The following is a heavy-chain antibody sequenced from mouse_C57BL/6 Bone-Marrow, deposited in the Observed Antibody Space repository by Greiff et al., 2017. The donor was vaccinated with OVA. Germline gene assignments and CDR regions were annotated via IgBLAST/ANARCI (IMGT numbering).Heavy chain of an antibody. CDR2: IYPGSGSP. CDR1: GYTFPSYW. V-gene: IGHV1-55*01. J-gene: IGHJ3*01. CDR3: AVWLRRDAY. Sequence: VQLQQPGAELVKPGASVKMSCKASGYTFPSYWITWVKPRPGQGLEWIGAIYPGSGSPNYNEKFKNKATLTVDTSSSTAYMPRSSLTPEDAAVDYCAVWLRRDAYGGQGTLVTVSA. D-gene: IGHD2-2*01.